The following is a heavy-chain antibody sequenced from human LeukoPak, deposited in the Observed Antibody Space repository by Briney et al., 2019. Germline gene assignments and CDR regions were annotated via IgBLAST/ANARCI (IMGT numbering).Heavy chain of an antibody. CDR2: IIPIFGTA. V-gene: IGHV1-69*13. CDR3: AGRGWNYGYFDY. CDR1: GGTFSSYA. J-gene: IGHJ4*02. D-gene: IGHD1-7*01. Sequence: SVKVSCKASGGTFSSYAISWVRQAPGQGLEWVGGIIPIFGTANYAQKFQGRVTITADESTSTAYMELSSLRSEDTAVYYCAGRGWNYGYFDYWGQGTLVTVSS.